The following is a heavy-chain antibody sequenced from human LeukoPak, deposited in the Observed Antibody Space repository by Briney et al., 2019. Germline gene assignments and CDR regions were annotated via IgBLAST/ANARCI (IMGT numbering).Heavy chain of an antibody. Sequence: PGGSLRLSCAASGFTFSSYEMNWVRQAPGKGLEWVSYISSSGSTIYYADSVKGRFTISRDNAKNSLYLQMNSLRAEDTAVYYCARDVYSSSWGALCFDYWGQGTLVTVSS. CDR1: GFTFSSYE. CDR3: ARDVYSSSWGALCFDY. CDR2: ISSSGSTI. J-gene: IGHJ4*02. D-gene: IGHD6-13*01. V-gene: IGHV3-48*03.